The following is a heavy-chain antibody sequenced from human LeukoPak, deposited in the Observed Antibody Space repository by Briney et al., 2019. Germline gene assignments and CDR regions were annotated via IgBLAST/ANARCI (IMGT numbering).Heavy chain of an antibody. V-gene: IGHV3-30-3*01. CDR2: ISYDGSNK. J-gene: IGHJ4*02. Sequence: GGSLRLSCAASGFTSSSYAMHWVRQAPGKGLEWVAVISYDGSNKYYADSVKGRFTISRDNSKNTLYLQMNSLRAEDTAVYYCARDRSPAVLLWFGELLLWGQGTLVTVSS. CDR1: GFTSSSYA. CDR3: ARDRSPAVLLWFGELLL. D-gene: IGHD3-10*01.